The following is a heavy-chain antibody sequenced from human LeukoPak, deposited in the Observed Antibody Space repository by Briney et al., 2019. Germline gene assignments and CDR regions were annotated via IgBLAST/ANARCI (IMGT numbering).Heavy chain of an antibody. CDR1: GFTFNNYA. CDR3: ARDYPTSGIVTIFDC. D-gene: IGHD1-1*01. V-gene: IGHV3-23*01. Sequence: GGSLRRYCASSGFTFNNYAMIWVRQAPGKGLEWVSSITASGGSTYCADSVKGRFTISRDNSKNTLYLQMSSLRAEDTAVYYCARDYPTSGIVTIFDCWGQGTLVTVSS. CDR2: ITASGGST. J-gene: IGHJ4*02.